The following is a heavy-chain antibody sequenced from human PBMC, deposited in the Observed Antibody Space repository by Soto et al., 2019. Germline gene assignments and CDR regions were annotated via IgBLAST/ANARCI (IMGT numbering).Heavy chain of an antibody. Sequence: EVQLLESGGGLVQPGGSLRLSCAASGVTFTNFAMNWVRQAPGKGLEWVAGISHSGSSTYYADSVKGRFTVSRDNSMETLYLQLNRLRADDTAVYYCAKGSWVHHGSEGGNWLDPWGQGTLVTVSS. J-gene: IGHJ5*02. V-gene: IGHV3-23*01. CDR1: GVTFTNFA. D-gene: IGHD3-10*01. CDR3: AKGSWVHHGSEGGNWLDP. CDR2: ISHSGSST.